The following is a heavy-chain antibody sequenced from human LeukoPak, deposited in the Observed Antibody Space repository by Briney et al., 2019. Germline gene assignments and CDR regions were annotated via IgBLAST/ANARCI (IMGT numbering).Heavy chain of an antibody. CDR3: ARDEGYDILTGYPWGED. J-gene: IGHJ4*02. Sequence: GGSLRLSCAASGFTFSSYWMHWVRQAPGKGLVWVSRINSDGSSTSYADSVKGRFTISRDNAKNTLYLQMNSLRAEDTAVYYCARDEGYDILTGYPWGEDWGQGTLVTVSS. CDR2: INSDGSST. V-gene: IGHV3-74*01. CDR1: GFTFSSYW. D-gene: IGHD3-9*01.